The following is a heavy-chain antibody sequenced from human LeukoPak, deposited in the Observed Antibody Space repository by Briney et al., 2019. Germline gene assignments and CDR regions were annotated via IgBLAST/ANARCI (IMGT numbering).Heavy chain of an antibody. CDR1: GGSFSGYY. CDR2: IYYSGTT. J-gene: IGHJ5*02. CDR3: ARRTVLGYSYGYGFKVWFDP. D-gene: IGHD5-18*01. Sequence: SETLSLTCAVYGGSFSGYYWSWIRQPPGKGLEWIGSIYYSGTTHYNPSLESRVTISVDTSKNQFSLKLSSVTAADTAVYYCARRTVLGYSYGYGFKVWFDPWGQGTLVTVSS. V-gene: IGHV4-34*01.